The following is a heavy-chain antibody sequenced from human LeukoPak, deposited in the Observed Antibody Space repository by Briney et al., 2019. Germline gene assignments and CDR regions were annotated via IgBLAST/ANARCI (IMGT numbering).Heavy chain of an antibody. J-gene: IGHJ4*02. CDR1: GYTFTGYY. Sequence: ASGKVSCKASGYTFTGYYMHWVRQGPGKGLELMGGLDTEDGESIYAQKFQGRVTMTEDTSTDKAYMELSSLTSDDTAVYYCARDASWLRLNTPPPPDYWGQGTLVTVSS. CDR2: LDTEDGES. CDR3: ARDASWLRLNTPPPPDY. D-gene: IGHD5-12*01. V-gene: IGHV1-24*01.